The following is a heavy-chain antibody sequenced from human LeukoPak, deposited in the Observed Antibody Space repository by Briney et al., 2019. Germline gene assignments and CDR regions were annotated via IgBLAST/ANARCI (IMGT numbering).Heavy chain of an antibody. CDR1: GFTFSSYS. Sequence: GGSLRLSCAASGFTFSSYSMNWVRQAPGKGLEWVANIKQDGSEKYYVDSVKGRFTISRDNAKNSLYLQMNSLRAEDTAVYYCARDRGADFDYWGQGTLVTVSS. J-gene: IGHJ4*02. D-gene: IGHD3-10*01. CDR3: ARDRGADFDY. V-gene: IGHV3-7*01. CDR2: IKQDGSEK.